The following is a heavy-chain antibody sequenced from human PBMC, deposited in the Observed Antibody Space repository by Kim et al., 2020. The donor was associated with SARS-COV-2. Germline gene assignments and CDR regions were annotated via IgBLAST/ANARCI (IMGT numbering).Heavy chain of an antibody. CDR2: ISYSGGT. J-gene: IGHJ4*02. D-gene: IGHD3-10*01. CDR3: ARGPLGGPGTYGY. Sequence: SETLSLTCTVSGDSVSNYYWNWIRQTPEKGLEWIGYISYSGGTTYNPSLKSRVIMALDTSKNQFPLRLNSLTAADTAVYYCARGPLGGPGTYGYWGRGTLVTVSP. V-gene: IGHV4-59*02. CDR1: GDSVSNYY.